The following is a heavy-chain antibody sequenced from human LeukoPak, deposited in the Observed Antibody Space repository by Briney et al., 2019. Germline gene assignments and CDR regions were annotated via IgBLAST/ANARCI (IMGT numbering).Heavy chain of an antibody. CDR1: GGSISSGGYY. V-gene: IGHV4-31*03. CDR3: ARDNCGGDCYSDRYFDY. Sequence: PSETLSPTCTVSGGSISSGGYYWSWIRQHPGKGLEWIGYIYYSGSTYYNPSLKSRVTISVDTSKNQFSLKLSSVTAADTAVYYCARDNCGGDCYSDRYFDYWGQGTLVTVSS. J-gene: IGHJ4*02. D-gene: IGHD2-21*02. CDR2: IYYSGST.